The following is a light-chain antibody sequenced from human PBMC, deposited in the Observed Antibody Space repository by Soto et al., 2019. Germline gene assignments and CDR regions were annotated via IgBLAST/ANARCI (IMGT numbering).Light chain of an antibody. Sequence: DVVMTQSPLSLPVTLGQPASISCRSNQSLVHSDAIAYFSWVQQGPGRSPRRLIYKVSNRDSGVPARFSRSGSGPDFALKIRRVEDEDVGVYYCKQGTNWPINFGQGTRLEIK. V-gene: IGKV2-30*02. CDR2: KVS. J-gene: IGKJ5*01. CDR3: KQGTNWPIN. CDR1: QSLVHSDAIAY.